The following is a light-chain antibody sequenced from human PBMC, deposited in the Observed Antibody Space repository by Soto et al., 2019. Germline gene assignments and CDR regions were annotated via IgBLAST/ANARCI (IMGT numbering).Light chain of an antibody. J-gene: IGLJ1*01. CDR1: SGDVGAYNY. CDR2: DVS. V-gene: IGLV2-14*01. Sequence: QSALTQPASVSGSPGQSITISCTGASGDVGAYNYVSWYQHYPGKAPKLIISDVSIRPSGVSDRFSGSKSGNTASLTISGLQAEDEADYYCSSYTTSSTQVFGTGTQLTVL. CDR3: SSYTTSSTQV.